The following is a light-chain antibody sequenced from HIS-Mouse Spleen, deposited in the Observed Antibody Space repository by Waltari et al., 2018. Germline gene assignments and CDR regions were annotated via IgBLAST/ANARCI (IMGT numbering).Light chain of an antibody. CDR1: QGISSY. Sequence: AIRMTQSPSSLSASTGDRVTIPCRASQGISSYLAWYQQKPGKAPKLLSYAASTLQSGVPSRFSGSGSGTDFTLTISCLQSEDFATYYCQQYYSYPLTFGGGTKVEIK. CDR2: AAS. V-gene: IGKV1-8*01. CDR3: QQYYSYPLT. J-gene: IGKJ4*01.